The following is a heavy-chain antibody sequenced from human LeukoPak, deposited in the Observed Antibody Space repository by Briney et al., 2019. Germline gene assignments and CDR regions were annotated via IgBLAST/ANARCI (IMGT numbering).Heavy chain of an antibody. CDR1: GGTFSSYA. CDR2: IIPIFGTA. J-gene: IGHJ5*02. D-gene: IGHD3-9*01. Sequence: ASVKVSCKASGGTFSSYAISWVRQAPGQGLEWMGGIIPIFGTANYAQKFQGRVTITADESTSTAYMELSSLRSEDTAVYYCAGDYDILTGYYTRVWFDPWGQGTLVTVSS. CDR3: AGDYDILTGYYTRVWFDP. V-gene: IGHV1-69*13.